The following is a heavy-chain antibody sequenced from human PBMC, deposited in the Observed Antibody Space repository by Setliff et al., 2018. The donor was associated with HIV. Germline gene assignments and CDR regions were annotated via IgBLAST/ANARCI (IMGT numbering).Heavy chain of an antibody. CDR2: INHSGST. J-gene: IGHJ4*02. Sequence: SETLSLTCAVYGGSFNGYSWTWIRQPPGKGLEWIGGINHSGSTNYNPSLKSRVTISVDTSKNQFSLKLSSVTAADTAVYYCATHVLQFLEWLSHFDYWGQGTLVTVSS. CDR3: ATHVLQFLEWLSHFDY. CDR1: GGSFNGYS. V-gene: IGHV4-34*01. D-gene: IGHD3-3*01.